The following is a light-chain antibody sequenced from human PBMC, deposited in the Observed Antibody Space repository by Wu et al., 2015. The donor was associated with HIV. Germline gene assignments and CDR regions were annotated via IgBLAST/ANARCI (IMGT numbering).Light chain of an antibody. CDR3: QQYGSSSWT. V-gene: IGKV3-20*01. CDR2: GAS. CDR1: QSVTSNY. Sequence: EIVMTQSPATLSVSPGERATLSCRASQSVTSNYLAWYQLKAGQAPRLLIYGASSRAAGIPDRFSGSGSGTDFTLTISRLEPEDFAVYYCQQYGSSSWTFGQGTKVEIK. J-gene: IGKJ1*01.